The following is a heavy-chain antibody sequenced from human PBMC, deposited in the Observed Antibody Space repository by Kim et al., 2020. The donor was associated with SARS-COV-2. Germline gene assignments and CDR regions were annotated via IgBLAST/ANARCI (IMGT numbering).Heavy chain of an antibody. V-gene: IGHV4-61*02. CDR1: GGSISSGSYY. Sequence: SETLSLTCTVSGGSISSGSYYWSWIRQPAGKGLEWIGRIYTSGSTNYNPSLKSRVTISVDTSKNQFSLKLSSVTAADTAVYYCARGSSSWNYYYYYGMDVWGQGTTVTVSS. CDR3: ARGSSSWNYYYYYGMDV. D-gene: IGHD6-13*01. J-gene: IGHJ6*02. CDR2: IYTSGST.